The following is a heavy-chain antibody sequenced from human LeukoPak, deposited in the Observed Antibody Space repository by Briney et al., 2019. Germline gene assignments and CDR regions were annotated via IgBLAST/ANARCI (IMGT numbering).Heavy chain of an antibody. CDR2: IKEDGSGK. J-gene: IGHJ4*02. CDR3: ARGTRSWVF. Sequence: GSLRLSCAASGFIFSSYWMSWVRQAPGKGLEWVANIKEDGSGKYYVDSVKGRFTISRDNAKNPLFLQMNSLRAEDTAVYYCARGTRSWVFWGQGTLVTVSS. D-gene: IGHD1-26*01. CDR1: GFIFSSYW. V-gene: IGHV3-7*01.